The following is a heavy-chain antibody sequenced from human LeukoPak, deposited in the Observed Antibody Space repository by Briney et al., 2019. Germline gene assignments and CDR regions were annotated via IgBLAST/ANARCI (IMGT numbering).Heavy chain of an antibody. V-gene: IGHV3-30*04. CDR3: AKGPNWLLDY. J-gene: IGHJ4*02. D-gene: IGHD7-27*01. CDR2: ISYDGSNK. CDR1: GFTFSSYA. Sequence: PGGSLRLSCAASGFTFSSYAMHGVRQAPGKGLEWVAVISYDGSNKYYADSVKGRFTNSRDNSKNTLYLQMNSLRAEDTAVYYCAKGPNWLLDYWGQGTLVTVSS.